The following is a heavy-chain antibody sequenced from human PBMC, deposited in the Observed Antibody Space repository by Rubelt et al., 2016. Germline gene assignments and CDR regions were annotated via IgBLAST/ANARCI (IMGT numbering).Heavy chain of an antibody. CDR3: TRCGAVAGTCYYGMDV. CDR2: ISGSGGST. V-gene: IGHV3-23*01. Sequence: VTGEGLEWVSAISGSGGSTYYADSVKGRFTISRDNSKNTLYLQMNSLRAEDTAVYYCTRCGAVAGTCYYGMDVWGQGTTVTVSS. J-gene: IGHJ6*02. D-gene: IGHD6-19*01.